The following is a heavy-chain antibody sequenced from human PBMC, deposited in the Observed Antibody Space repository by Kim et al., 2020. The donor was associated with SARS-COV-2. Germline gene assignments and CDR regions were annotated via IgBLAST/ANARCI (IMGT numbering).Heavy chain of an antibody. Sequence: GGSLRLSCAVSGFTFTAYTLHWVRQAPGKGLEWVALISFDGHKTYYADSVRGRFTISRDISENTLYLQMDSLRVDDTAIYYCAREDSDYGDYGGHFNHWGQGTLVTVSS. D-gene: IGHD4-17*01. V-gene: IGHV3-30-3*01. CDR1: GFTFTAYT. CDR3: AREDSDYGDYGGHFNH. CDR2: ISFDGHKT. J-gene: IGHJ5*02.